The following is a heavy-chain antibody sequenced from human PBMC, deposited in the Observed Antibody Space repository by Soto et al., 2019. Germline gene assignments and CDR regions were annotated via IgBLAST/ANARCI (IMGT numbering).Heavy chain of an antibody. CDR3: ARVSYSSSWYVYYYYGMDV. CDR1: GFTFSSYW. Sequence: WSLRLSCAASGFTFSSYWMSWVRQAPGKGLEWVANIKQDGSEKYYVDSVKGRFTISRDNAKNSLYLQMNSLRAEDTAVYYCARVSYSSSWYVYYYYGMDVWGQGTTVTVSS. V-gene: IGHV3-7*03. J-gene: IGHJ6*02. CDR2: IKQDGSEK. D-gene: IGHD6-13*01.